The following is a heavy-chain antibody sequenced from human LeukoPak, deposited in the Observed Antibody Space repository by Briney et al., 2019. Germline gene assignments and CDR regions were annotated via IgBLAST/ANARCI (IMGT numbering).Heavy chain of an antibody. D-gene: IGHD4-17*01. Sequence: GGSLRLSCAASGFTFSSYAMSWVRQAPGKGREWVSAISGSGGSTYYADSVKGRFTISRNNSKNTLYLQMNSLRAEDTAVYYCAKPATVTTGPYYYYGMDVWGQGTTVTVSS. CDR3: AKPATVTTGPYYYYGMDV. J-gene: IGHJ6*02. V-gene: IGHV3-23*01. CDR1: GFTFSSYA. CDR2: ISGSGGST.